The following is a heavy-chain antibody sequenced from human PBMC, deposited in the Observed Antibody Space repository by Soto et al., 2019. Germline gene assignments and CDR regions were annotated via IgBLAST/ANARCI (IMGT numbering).Heavy chain of an antibody. Sequence: PGESLKISCEASGYTFNTYWISWVRQMPGKGLEWMGIIYPGDSDTRYSPSFQGQVTISADKSISTAYLQWGGLKASDSAMYYCARHKGVAVAGAINYYYYGLDVWGQGTTVTSP. V-gene: IGHV5-51*01. D-gene: IGHD6-19*01. CDR2: IYPGDSDT. J-gene: IGHJ6*02. CDR3: ARHKGVAVAGAINYYYYGLDV. CDR1: GYTFNTYW.